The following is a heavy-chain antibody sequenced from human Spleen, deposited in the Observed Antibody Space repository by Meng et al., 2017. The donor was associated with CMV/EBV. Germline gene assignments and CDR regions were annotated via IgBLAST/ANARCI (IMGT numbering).Heavy chain of an antibody. CDR1: GGSFSGYY. CDR2: INHSGST. J-gene: IGHJ4*02. V-gene: IGHV4-34*01. CDR3: ASLSHYYDSSGYYY. Sequence: GSLRLSCAVYGGSFSGYYWSWIRQPPGKGLEWIGEINHSGSTNYNPSLKSRVTISVDTSKNQFSLKLSSVTAADTAVYYCASLSHYYDSSGYYYWGQGTLVTVSS. D-gene: IGHD3-22*01.